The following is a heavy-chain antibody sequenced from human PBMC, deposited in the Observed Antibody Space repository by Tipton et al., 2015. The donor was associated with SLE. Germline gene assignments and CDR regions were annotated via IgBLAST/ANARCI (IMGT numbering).Heavy chain of an antibody. CDR3: ARAISGYYFDS. CDR2: ISSGSRYI. CDR1: GFTFSSYS. Sequence: SLRLSCADSGFTFSSYSMNWVRQAPGKGLEWVSSISSGSRYIYYADSVKGRFTISRDNANNSLYLHMNSLRAEDTALYYCARAISGYYFDSWGQGTLVTVSS. J-gene: IGHJ4*02. V-gene: IGHV3-21*03. D-gene: IGHD2/OR15-2a*01.